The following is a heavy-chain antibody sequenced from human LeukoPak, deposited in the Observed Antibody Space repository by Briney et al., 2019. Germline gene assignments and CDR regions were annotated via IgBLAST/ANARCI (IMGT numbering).Heavy chain of an antibody. CDR3: AKDVRSGYFDD. CDR2: IYSDGSKQ. V-gene: IGHV3-33*06. Sequence: GGSLRLSCAASGFIFNNYGMHWVRQAPGKGLEWVAVIYSDGSKQNYADSVKGRFTISRDDSKNTVYLQMNSLRADDTAVYYCAKDVRSGYFDDWGQGTLVTVSS. CDR1: GFIFNNYG. D-gene: IGHD3-22*01. J-gene: IGHJ4*02.